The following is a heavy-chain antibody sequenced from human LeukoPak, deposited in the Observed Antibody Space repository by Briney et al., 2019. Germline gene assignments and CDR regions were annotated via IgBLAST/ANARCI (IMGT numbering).Heavy chain of an antibody. V-gene: IGHV3-7*01. CDR1: GFAFSSDW. CDR2: IKPDEGEK. CDR3: AELGITMIGGV. J-gene: IGHJ6*04. Sequence: GGSLRLSCAASGFAFSSDWMIWVRQAPGKGLEWVANIKPDEGEKYYVDSVKGRFTVSRDNAKNSLYLQMNSLRAEDTAVYYCAELGITMIGGVWGKGTTVTISS. D-gene: IGHD3-10*02.